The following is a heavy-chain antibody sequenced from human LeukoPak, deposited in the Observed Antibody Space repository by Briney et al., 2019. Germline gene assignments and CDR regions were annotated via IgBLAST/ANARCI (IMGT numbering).Heavy chain of an antibody. CDR3: AKGSGSGWYGWLDP. CDR2: ITDSGTNT. CDR1: GFTFRSYA. Sequence: GGPLRLTRAESGFTFRSYAMNWVRQAPGKGLEWVSVITDSGTNTYYGDSVKGRFTVSRDNSKNTLYLQMNSLRAEDTAVYYCAKGSGSGWYGWLDPWGQGTLVTVSS. J-gene: IGHJ5*02. V-gene: IGHV3-23*01. D-gene: IGHD6-19*01.